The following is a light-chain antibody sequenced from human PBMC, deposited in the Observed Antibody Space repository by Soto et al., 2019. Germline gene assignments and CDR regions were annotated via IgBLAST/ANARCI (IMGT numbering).Light chain of an antibody. Sequence: QSALTQPPSASGTPGQRVTISCSGSSSNIGSNSVNWYQQLPGTAPKLLIYSNNQRPSGVPDRFSGSKSGTSGSLAISGLQSGDEADYYCAAWDDSLNGYVFGTGTKVTVL. CDR3: AAWDDSLNGYV. CDR1: SSNIGSNS. V-gene: IGLV1-44*01. CDR2: SNN. J-gene: IGLJ1*01.